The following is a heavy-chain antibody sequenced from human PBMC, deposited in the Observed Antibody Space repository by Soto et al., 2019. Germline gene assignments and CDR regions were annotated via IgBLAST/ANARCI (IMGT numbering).Heavy chain of an antibody. J-gene: IGHJ5*02. Sequence: ASVKVSCKASGYTFTSYAMHWVRQAPGQRLEWMGWINAGNGDTKYSQKFQGRVTITRDTSANTAYMELRSLRSEDTAVYYCARDRGLLDFDPWGQGTLVTVSS. CDR3: ARDRGLLDFDP. CDR1: GYTFTSYA. V-gene: IGHV1-3*01. CDR2: INAGNGDT. D-gene: IGHD2-21*01.